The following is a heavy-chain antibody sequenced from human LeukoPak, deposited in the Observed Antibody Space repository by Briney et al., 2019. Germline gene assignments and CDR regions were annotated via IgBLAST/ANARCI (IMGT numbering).Heavy chain of an antibody. V-gene: IGHV2-5*01. D-gene: IGHD6-13*01. CDR3: TSSSSWDREIDY. Sequence: SGPTLVNPTQTLTLTCTFSGFSLSTSGVGVGWIRQPPGKALEWLALIYWNDDKRYSPSLKSRLTITKDTSKTQVVLTMTNMDPVDTATYYCTSSSSWDREIDYWGQGTLVTVSS. J-gene: IGHJ4*02. CDR2: IYWNDDK. CDR1: GFSLSTSGVG.